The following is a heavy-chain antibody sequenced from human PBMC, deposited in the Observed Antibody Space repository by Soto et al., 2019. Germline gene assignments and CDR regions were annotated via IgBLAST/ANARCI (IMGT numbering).Heavy chain of an antibody. V-gene: IGHV1-46*01. CDR2: INPSGGST. Sequence: ASVKVSCKASGYTFTSYYMHWVRQAPGQGLEWMGLINPSGGSTSYAQKFQGRVTMTRDTSTSTVYMELSSLRSEDTAVYYCASSCSSTSCHNWFAPWGQGTLVTVSP. CDR1: GYTFTSYY. D-gene: IGHD2-2*01. CDR3: ASSCSSTSCHNWFAP. J-gene: IGHJ5*02.